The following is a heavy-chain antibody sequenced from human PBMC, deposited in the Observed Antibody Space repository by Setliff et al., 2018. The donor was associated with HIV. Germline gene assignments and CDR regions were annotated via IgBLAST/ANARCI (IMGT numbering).Heavy chain of an antibody. V-gene: IGHV3-23*01. Sequence: PGGSLRLSCAASGFSFSNYAMSWVRQATGKGLEWVSTINSGASTYYADSVKGRFTISRDSSKNTLSLQMNSLRVEDTAVYYCAKGLRSCSGDTCFYYYAPDHWGQGTLVTAPQ. J-gene: IGHJ5*02. CDR2: INSGAST. D-gene: IGHD3-10*01. CDR1: GFSFSNYA. CDR3: AKGLRSCSGDTCFYYYAPDH.